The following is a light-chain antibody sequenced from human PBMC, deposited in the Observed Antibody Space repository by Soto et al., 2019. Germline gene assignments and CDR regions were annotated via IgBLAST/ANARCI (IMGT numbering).Light chain of an antibody. CDR3: LQDYTYPRT. CDR1: QGIRHD. Sequence: IQMTQSPSSLSASVGDRVTITCRASQGIRHDLGWYQQKPGKAPELLIYAASILQSGVPLRFSGSGSGTDFTLTITSLQPEDFAIYYCLQDYTYPRTFGGGTKVDIK. V-gene: IGKV1-6*01. CDR2: AAS. J-gene: IGKJ4*01.